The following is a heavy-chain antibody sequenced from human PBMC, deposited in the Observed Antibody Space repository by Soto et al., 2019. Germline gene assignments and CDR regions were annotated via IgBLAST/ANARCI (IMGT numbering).Heavy chain of an antibody. D-gene: IGHD6-13*01. Sequence: QVQLQESGPGLVKPSGTLSLTCAVSGASISSSNWWSWVRQPPGKGLEWIGEIYHSGSTNYNPSLKGRVTISVDKSKDQFSLKLSSVTAADPAVYSCARCIAAAGQIDYWGQGTLVTVSS. CDR1: GASISSSNW. CDR2: IYHSGST. J-gene: IGHJ4*02. V-gene: IGHV4-4*02. CDR3: ARCIAAAGQIDY.